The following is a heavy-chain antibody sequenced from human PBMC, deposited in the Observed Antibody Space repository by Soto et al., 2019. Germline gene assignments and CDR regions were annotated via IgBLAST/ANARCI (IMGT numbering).Heavy chain of an antibody. CDR2: INSDGSRT. CDR3: ARDLSSCSSARCYSFYYGMDV. CDR1: GFNFSRFW. V-gene: IGHV3-74*01. D-gene: IGHD2-2*01. Sequence: TGGSLRLSCTASGFNFSRFWTHWVRQVPGRGLVWVSHINSDGSRTSYADSVKGRFTISRDNAKNTLYLQMNSLRAEETAVYYCARDLSSCSSARCYSFYYGMDVWGQGITVTVSS. J-gene: IGHJ6*02.